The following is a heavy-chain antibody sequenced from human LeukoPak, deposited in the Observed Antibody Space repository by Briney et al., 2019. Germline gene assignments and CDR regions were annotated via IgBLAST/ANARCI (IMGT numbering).Heavy chain of an antibody. CDR1: GFTVSSNY. CDR3: ATLPRDPTVTTDY. J-gene: IGHJ4*02. CDR2: IYSGGST. Sequence: GGSLRLSCAASGFTVSSNYMSWVRQAPGKGLEWVSVIYSGGSTYYADSVKGRFTISRDNSKNTLYLQMNSLRAEDTAVYYCATLPRDPTVTTDYWGQGTLVTVSS. V-gene: IGHV3-53*01. D-gene: IGHD4-17*01.